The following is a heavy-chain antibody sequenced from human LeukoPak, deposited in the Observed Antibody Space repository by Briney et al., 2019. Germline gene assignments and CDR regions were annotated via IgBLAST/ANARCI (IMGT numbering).Heavy chain of an antibody. CDR1: GYTFTSYG. V-gene: IGHV1-18*01. CDR3: ARGDYYDSSGYRDY. J-gene: IGHJ4*02. D-gene: IGHD3-22*01. CDR2: ISAYNGNT. Sequence: ASVKVSCKASGYTFTSYGISWVRQAPGRGLEWMGWISAYNGNTNYAQKLQGRVTMTTDTSTSTAYMELRSLRSDDTAVYYCARGDYYDSSGYRDYWGQGTLVTVSS.